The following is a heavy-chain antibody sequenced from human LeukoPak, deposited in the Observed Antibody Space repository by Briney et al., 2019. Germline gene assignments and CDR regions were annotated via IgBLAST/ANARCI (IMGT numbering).Heavy chain of an antibody. Sequence: GGSLRLSCAASGFTFSDYYMSWIRQAPGEGLESFSYISTTGSTTYYPDSLKGRFTISRDNAKNSLFLQMNSLRAEDTAVYYCAAAYHNYIFHYWGQGTLVTVSS. CDR2: ISTTGSTT. CDR1: GFTFSDYY. V-gene: IGHV3-11*01. J-gene: IGHJ4*02. D-gene: IGHD4-11*01. CDR3: AAAYHNYIFHY.